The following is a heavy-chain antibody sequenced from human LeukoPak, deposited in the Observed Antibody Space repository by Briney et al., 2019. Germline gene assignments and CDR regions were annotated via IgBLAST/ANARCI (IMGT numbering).Heavy chain of an antibody. CDR2: ISSSSSYI. Sequence: GGSLRLSCAASGFTFSCYSMNWVRQAPGKGLEWVASISSSSSYIYYADSVKGRFTISRDNAKNSLYLQMNSLTAEDTAVYYCARSLSYDSSGYPYYFDYWGQGTLVTVSS. CDR3: ARSLSYDSSGYPYYFDY. D-gene: IGHD3-22*01. CDR1: GFTFSCYS. V-gene: IGHV3-21*01. J-gene: IGHJ4*02.